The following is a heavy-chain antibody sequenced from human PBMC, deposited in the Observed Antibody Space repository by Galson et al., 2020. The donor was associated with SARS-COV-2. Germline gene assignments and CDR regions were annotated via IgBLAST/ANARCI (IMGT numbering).Heavy chain of an antibody. Sequence: GESLKISCAASGFTFDDYAMHWVRQAPGKGLEWVSLISWDGGSTYYADSVKGRFTISRDNSKHSLYLQMNSLRAEDTALYYCAKDRVYYDRGGYTLNDWGQGTLVTVSS. CDR3: AKDRVYYDRGGYTLND. CDR2: ISWDGGST. CDR1: GFTFDDYA. D-gene: IGHD3-22*01. V-gene: IGHV3-43D*04. J-gene: IGHJ4*02.